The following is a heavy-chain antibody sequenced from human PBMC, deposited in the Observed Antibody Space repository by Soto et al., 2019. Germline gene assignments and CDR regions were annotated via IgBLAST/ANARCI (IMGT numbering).Heavy chain of an antibody. CDR3: AHSRGDGDYFPY. CDR1: GFSLSTTGKS. D-gene: IGHD3-16*01. J-gene: IGHJ4*02. Sequence: QITLKESGPTLVKPTQTLTLTCTFSGFSLSTTGKSVAWIRQPPGKALEWLSVIYWDDDKRYSPSLNTRLTIAKDNSKNQVVLKLTTMDPSDTGTYYCAHSRGDGDYFPYWGQGTLVSVSS. CDR2: IYWDDDK. V-gene: IGHV2-5*02.